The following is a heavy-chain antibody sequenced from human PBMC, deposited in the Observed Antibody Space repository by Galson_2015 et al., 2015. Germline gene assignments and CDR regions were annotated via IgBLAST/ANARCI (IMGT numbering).Heavy chain of an antibody. V-gene: IGHV3-30*18. J-gene: IGHJ2*01. Sequence: SLRLSCAASGFTFSSYGMHWVRQAPGKGLEWVAVISYDGSNKYYADSVKGRFTISRDNSKNTLYLQMNSLRAEDTAVYYCAKDSSSGRGGEDYWGRGTLVTVSS. CDR3: AKDSSSGRGGEDY. CDR1: GFTFSSYG. D-gene: IGHD1-26*01. CDR2: ISYDGSNK.